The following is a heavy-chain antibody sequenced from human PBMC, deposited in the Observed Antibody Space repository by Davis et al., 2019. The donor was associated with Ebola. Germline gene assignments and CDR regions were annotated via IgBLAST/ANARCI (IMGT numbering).Heavy chain of an antibody. Sequence: SETLSLTCAVYGGSFSGYYWSWIRQPPGKGLEWIGTINQSGSTNYNPSLKSRVTISVDTSKNQFSLKLSSVTAADTAVYYCARARGNYSGWFDPWGQGTLVTVSS. CDR1: GGSFSGYY. D-gene: IGHD3-10*01. J-gene: IGHJ5*02. CDR3: ARARGNYSGWFDP. V-gene: IGHV4-34*01. CDR2: INQSGST.